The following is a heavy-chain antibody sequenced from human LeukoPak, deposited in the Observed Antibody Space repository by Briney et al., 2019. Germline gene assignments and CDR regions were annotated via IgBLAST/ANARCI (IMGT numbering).Heavy chain of an antibody. CDR3: ARDGGGYDS. J-gene: IGHJ5*01. CDR1: GFTFTTYW. Sequence: PGGSLRLSCAASGFTFTTYWMSWVRQTPEKGLEWVANIKEDGSMDYYVDSVKGRFTISRDNAKNLLYLQMKSLRAEDTAIYYCARDGGGYDSWGQGTLVTVSS. D-gene: IGHD5-24*01. V-gene: IGHV3-7*01. CDR2: IKEDGSMD.